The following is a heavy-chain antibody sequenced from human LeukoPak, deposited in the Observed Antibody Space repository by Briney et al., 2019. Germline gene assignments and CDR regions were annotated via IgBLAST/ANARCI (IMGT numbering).Heavy chain of an antibody. D-gene: IGHD1-7*01. CDR1: GFTFSNAW. CDR3: TTFFRTGTTIFDY. CDR2: IKSKTDGGTT. J-gene: IGHJ4*02. V-gene: IGHV3-15*01. Sequence: GGSLRLSCAASGFTFSNAWMSWVRQAPGKGLEWVGRIKSKTDGGTTDYAAPVKGRFTISRDDSKNTLYLQMNSLKTEDTAVYYCTTFFRTGTTIFDYWGQGTLVTVSS.